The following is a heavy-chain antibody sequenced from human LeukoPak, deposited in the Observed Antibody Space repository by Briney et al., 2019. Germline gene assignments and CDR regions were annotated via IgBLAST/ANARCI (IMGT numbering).Heavy chain of an antibody. V-gene: IGHV3-7*03. CDR3: ARKAYGLDV. J-gene: IGHJ6*04. Sequence: GGSLRLYCAPSGFSFSSYWMSWVRQATGKWLEWVANIKQDGSEKYYVDSVKGRFTVSRDNAKNSLYLQMNSLRAEDTAVYYCARKAYGLDVWGKGTTVTVSS. CDR2: IKQDGSEK. CDR1: GFSFSSYW.